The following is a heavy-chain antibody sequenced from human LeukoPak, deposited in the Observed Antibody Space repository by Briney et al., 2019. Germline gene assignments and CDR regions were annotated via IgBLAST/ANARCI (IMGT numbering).Heavy chain of an antibody. V-gene: IGHV4-59*01. J-gene: IGHJ6*02. CDR1: GGSISSYY. CDR2: IYYSGST. D-gene: IGHD6-13*01. Sequence: SETLSLTCTASGGSISSYYWSWIRQPPGKGLEWIGYIYYSGSTNYNPSLKSRVTISVDTSKNQFSLKLSSVTAADTAVYYCARGAAAAVYYYGMDVWGQGTTVTVSS. CDR3: ARGAAAAVYYYGMDV.